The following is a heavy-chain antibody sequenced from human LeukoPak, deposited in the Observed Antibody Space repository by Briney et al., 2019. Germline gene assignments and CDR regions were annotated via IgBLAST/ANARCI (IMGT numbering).Heavy chain of an antibody. Sequence: GGSLRLSCAASGFTFDEYAMHWVRQAPGKGLECVSLVSWDGGGTYYTDSVKGRFTISRDNSKNSLYLQMNSLRAEDTALYYCAKTLHRFFTHDAFDIWGQGTMVTVSS. D-gene: IGHD3-3*01. J-gene: IGHJ3*02. CDR2: VSWDGGGT. CDR1: GFTFDEYA. V-gene: IGHV3-43D*03. CDR3: AKTLHRFFTHDAFDI.